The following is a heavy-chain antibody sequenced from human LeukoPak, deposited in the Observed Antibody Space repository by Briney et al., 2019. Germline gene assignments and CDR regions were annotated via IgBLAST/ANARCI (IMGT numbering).Heavy chain of an antibody. CDR2: INHSGST. D-gene: IGHD1-26*01. CDR1: GGSFSGYY. Sequence: PSETLSLTCAVYGGSFSGYYWSWIRQPPGKGLEWIGEINHSGSTNYNPSLKSRVTISVDTSKNQFSLKLSSVTAADTAVYYCARSPLSGSYYNDYWGQGTLVTVSS. J-gene: IGHJ4*02. CDR3: ARSPLSGSYYNDY. V-gene: IGHV4-34*01.